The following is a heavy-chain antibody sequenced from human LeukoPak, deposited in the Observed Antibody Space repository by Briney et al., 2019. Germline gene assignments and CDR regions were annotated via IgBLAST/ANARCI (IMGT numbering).Heavy chain of an antibody. Sequence: GGSLRLSCAASGFTFSSYGMHWVRQAPGKGLEWVSVIYSGGSTYYADSVKGRFTISRDNSKNTLYLQMNSLRAEDTAVYYCARVLAYCGGDCGGYFDYWGQGTLVTVSS. CDR2: IYSGGST. J-gene: IGHJ4*02. CDR1: GFTFSSYG. CDR3: ARVLAYCGGDCGGYFDY. V-gene: IGHV3-53*01. D-gene: IGHD2-21*02.